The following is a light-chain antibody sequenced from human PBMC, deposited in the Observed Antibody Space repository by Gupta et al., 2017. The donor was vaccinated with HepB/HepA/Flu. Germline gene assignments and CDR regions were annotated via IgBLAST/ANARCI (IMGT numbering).Light chain of an antibody. V-gene: IGLV3-1*01. CDR2: QDS. Sequence: SSELTQPPSVSVSPGQTASITCSGDKLGDKYACWYQQKPGQSPVVVIYQDSKRPSGIPERFSGSNSGNTATLTISGTQAMDEADYYCQAWDSSPVVFGGGTKLTIL. CDR1: KLGDKY. CDR3: QAWDSSPVV. J-gene: IGLJ2*01.